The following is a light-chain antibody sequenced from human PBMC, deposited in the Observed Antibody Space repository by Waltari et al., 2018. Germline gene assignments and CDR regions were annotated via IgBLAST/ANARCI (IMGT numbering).Light chain of an antibody. J-gene: IGKJ2*01. CDR3: QQYYSTPYT. CDR2: AAS. CDR1: QGLSGS. Sequence: DIQMTKSPSSLSASVGDRVTITCRASQGLSGSLAWYQRKPGRAPKLLIYAASTLESGVPSRFSGSGSGTDYTLTINSLQPEDFATYYCQQYYSTPYTFGQGTKLEI. V-gene: IGKV1-NL1*01.